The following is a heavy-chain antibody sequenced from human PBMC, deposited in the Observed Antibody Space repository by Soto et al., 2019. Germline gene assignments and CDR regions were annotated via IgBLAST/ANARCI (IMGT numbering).Heavy chain of an antibody. CDR3: AINPVVVVAAFDY. Sequence: ASVKVSCKASGYTFTGYYMHWVLQSPGQGLEWMGWINPNSGGTNYAQKFQGRVTMTRDTSISTAYMELSRLRSDDTAVYYCAINPVVVVAAFDYWGQGTLVTVSS. V-gene: IGHV1-2*02. CDR1: GYTFTGYY. CDR2: INPNSGGT. J-gene: IGHJ4*02. D-gene: IGHD2-15*01.